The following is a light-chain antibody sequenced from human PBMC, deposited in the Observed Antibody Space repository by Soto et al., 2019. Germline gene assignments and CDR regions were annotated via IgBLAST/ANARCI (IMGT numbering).Light chain of an antibody. CDR1: QSVSSGY. J-gene: IGKJ4*01. V-gene: IGKV3-20*01. Sequence: EIVLTQSPGTLSLSPGERATLSCRASQSVSSGYLAWYQQKRGQPHRLLIYGASSRVTGIPDRFSGSGSGTDFTLPISRLEPEDFAVYYCQQDGSSPLTFCGGTQVEI. CDR3: QQDGSSPLT. CDR2: GAS.